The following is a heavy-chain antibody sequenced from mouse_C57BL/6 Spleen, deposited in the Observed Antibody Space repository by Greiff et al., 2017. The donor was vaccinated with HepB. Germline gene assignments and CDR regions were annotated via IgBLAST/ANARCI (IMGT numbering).Heavy chain of an antibody. Sequence: EVMLVESGGGLVKPGGSLKLSCAASGFTFSSYAMSWVRQTPEKRLEWVATISDGGSYTYYPDNVKGRFTISRDNAKNNLYLQMSHLKSEDTALYYCARDPPYDGHFDYGGQGTTLTVSS. V-gene: IGHV5-4*01. CDR2: ISDGGSYT. J-gene: IGHJ2*01. CDR3: ARDPPYDGHFDY. D-gene: IGHD2-3*01. CDR1: GFTFSSYA.